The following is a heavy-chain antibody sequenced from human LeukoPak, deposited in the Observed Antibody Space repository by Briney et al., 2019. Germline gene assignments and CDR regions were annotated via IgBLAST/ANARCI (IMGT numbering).Heavy chain of an antibody. D-gene: IGHD2-2*01. CDR3: ARKDCSSTSCHLSSFDY. Sequence: PGGSLRLSCAASGFTFSSYSMNWVRQAPGKGLEWVSYISSSSSTIYYADSVKGRFTISRDNAKNSLYLQMNSLRAEDTAVYYCARKDCSSTSCHLSSFDYWGQGTLVTVSS. V-gene: IGHV3-48*01. CDR1: GFTFSSYS. J-gene: IGHJ4*02. CDR2: ISSSSSTI.